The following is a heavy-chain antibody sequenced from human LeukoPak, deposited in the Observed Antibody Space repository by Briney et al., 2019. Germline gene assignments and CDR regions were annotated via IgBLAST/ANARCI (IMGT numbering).Heavy chain of an antibody. D-gene: IGHD1-14*01. J-gene: IGHJ4*02. V-gene: IGHV3-21*06. CDR2: IGPTGFDR. CDR3: ATETNGRHYDY. CDR1: GLTFSTSG. Sequence: PGGSLRLSCTTSGLTFSTSGFNWVRQAPGKGLEWVASIGPTGFDRYHADSIKGRFTISRDNANSFLYLQMDSLRAEDTAVYYCATETNGRHYDYGGQGTLLTVSS.